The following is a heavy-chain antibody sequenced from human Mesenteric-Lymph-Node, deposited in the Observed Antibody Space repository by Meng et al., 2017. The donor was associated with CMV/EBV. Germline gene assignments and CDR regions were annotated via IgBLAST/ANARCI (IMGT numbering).Heavy chain of an antibody. V-gene: IGHV1-2*02. CDR3: ARGGVATGSYYYYGLDV. Sequence: ASVKVSCKASGYTFSDYYVHWVRQAPGQGLEWMGWINPNSGGTKTAQKFQGRVTMTRDTSIRTAYMEVTSLGSDDAAVYYCARGGVATGSYYYYGLDVWGQGTTVTVSS. J-gene: IGHJ6*02. CDR2: INPNSGGT. D-gene: IGHD2-15*01. CDR1: GYTFSDYY.